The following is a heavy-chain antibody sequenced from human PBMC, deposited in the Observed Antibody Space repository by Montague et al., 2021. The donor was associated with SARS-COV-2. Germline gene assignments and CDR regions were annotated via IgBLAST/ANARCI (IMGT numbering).Heavy chain of an antibody. Sequence: SETLSLTCAVSVGSSSRGNWGRWVRQPPGKGLAWVGEIYHSGSTNYNPSLKSRVTISVDKSKNQFSLKLSSVTAADTAVYYCARGTIWFGELLTLWYFDYWGQGTLVTVSS. J-gene: IGHJ4*02. CDR3: ARGTIWFGELLTLWYFDY. D-gene: IGHD3-10*01. CDR1: VGSSSRGNW. V-gene: IGHV4-4*02. CDR2: IYHSGST.